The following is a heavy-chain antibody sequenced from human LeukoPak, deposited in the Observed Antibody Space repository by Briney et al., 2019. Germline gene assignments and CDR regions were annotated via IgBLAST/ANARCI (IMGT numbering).Heavy chain of an antibody. CDR1: GGSISSYY. V-gene: IGHV4-59*08. Sequence: TSETLSLTCTVSGGSISSYYWGWIRQPPGKGLEWIGYIYYSGSTNYNPSLKSRVTISVDTSKNQFSLKLSSVTAADTAVYYCARHIRDIVVVVAANAFDIWGQGTMVTVSS. CDR2: IYYSGST. D-gene: IGHD2-15*01. J-gene: IGHJ3*02. CDR3: ARHIRDIVVVVAANAFDI.